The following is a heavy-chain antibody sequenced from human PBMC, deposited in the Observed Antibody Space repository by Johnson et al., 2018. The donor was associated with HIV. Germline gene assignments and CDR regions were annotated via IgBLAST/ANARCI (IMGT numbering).Heavy chain of an antibody. CDR3: ARDRGRWELLGGRAFDI. CDR1: GFTFSTYG. Sequence: VQLVESGGGVVQPGRSLRLSCAASGFTFSTYGMHWVRQAPGKGLEWVAVISLDGNDEYYADSVRGRFTISKDNSKNTPYLQMNSLRAEDTAVYYCARDRGRWELLGGRAFDIWGQGTMVTVSS. CDR2: ISLDGNDE. D-gene: IGHD1-26*01. V-gene: IGHV3-30*03. J-gene: IGHJ3*02.